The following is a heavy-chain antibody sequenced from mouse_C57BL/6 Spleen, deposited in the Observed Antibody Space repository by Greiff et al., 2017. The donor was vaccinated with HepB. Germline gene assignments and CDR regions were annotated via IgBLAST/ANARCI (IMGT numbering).Heavy chain of an antibody. CDR1: GYSITSGYY. D-gene: IGHD1-1*01. V-gene: IGHV3-6*01. CDR3: ARAGFITTVEGYCDV. Sequence: ESGPGLVKPSQSLSLTCSVTGYSITSGYYWNWIRQFPGNKLEWMGYISYDGSNNYNPSLKNRISITRDTAKNQFFLKLNSVTTEDTATYYCARAGFITTVEGYCDVWGTGTTVTVSS. CDR2: ISYDGSN. J-gene: IGHJ1*03.